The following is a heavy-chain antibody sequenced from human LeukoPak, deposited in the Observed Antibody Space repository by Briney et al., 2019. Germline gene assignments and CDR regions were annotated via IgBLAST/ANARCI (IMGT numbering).Heavy chain of an antibody. CDR2: INSDGSST. V-gene: IGHV3-74*01. CDR1: GFDFSSNW. J-gene: IGHJ5*02. D-gene: IGHD1-26*01. Sequence: GGSLRLSCAASGFDFSSNWMHWVRHAPGKGLVWVSRINSDGSSTSYADSVKGRFTISRDNAKNTLYLQMNSLRAEDTAVYYCASISGSYPSPWGQGTLVTVSS. CDR3: ASISGSYPSP.